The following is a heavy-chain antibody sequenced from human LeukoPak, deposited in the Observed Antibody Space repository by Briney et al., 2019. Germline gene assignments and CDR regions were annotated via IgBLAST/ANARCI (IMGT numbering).Heavy chain of an antibody. V-gene: IGHV3-7*01. CDR1: GFTFSIYW. CDR3: ARDSGWTRYFDY. Sequence: GGSLRLSCAASGFTFSIYWMSWVRQAPGKGLEWVANIKQDGSEKYYVDSVKGRFTISRDNAKNSLYLQMNSLRAEDTAVYYCARDSGWTRYFDYWGQGTLVTVSS. J-gene: IGHJ4*02. CDR2: IKQDGSEK. D-gene: IGHD6-19*01.